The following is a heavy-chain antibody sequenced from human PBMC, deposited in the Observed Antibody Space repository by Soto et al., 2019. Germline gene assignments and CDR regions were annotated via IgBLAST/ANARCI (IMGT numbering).Heavy chain of an antibody. Sequence: QVQLVQSGAEVKKPGASVKVSCKASGYTFTSYYMHWVRQAPGQGLEWIGIINPSGGSKSYAQKFQGRVTITRDTTTSTVYMELGSLRSEDTAVDYCAITGGYPGGYDILGQGTLVPGSS. CDR3: AITGGYPGGYDI. D-gene: IGHD3-16*02. V-gene: IGHV1-46*01. CDR2: INPSGGSK. J-gene: IGHJ3*02. CDR1: GYTFTSYY.